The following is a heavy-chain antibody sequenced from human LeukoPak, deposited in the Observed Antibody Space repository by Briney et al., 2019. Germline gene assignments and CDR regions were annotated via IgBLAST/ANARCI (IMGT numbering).Heavy chain of an antibody. CDR3: AGPWDQVGFDP. Sequence: ASVKVSFKASGYTFTGYYLHWVRQAPGQGLEWMGRIFPKTGGTSYAQKFQGRVTMTRDTSISTAYMELIGLRSDDTAVYYCAGPWDQVGFDPWGQGTLVTVSS. J-gene: IGHJ5*02. CDR1: GYTFTGYY. CDR2: IFPKTGGT. D-gene: IGHD1-26*01. V-gene: IGHV1-2*06.